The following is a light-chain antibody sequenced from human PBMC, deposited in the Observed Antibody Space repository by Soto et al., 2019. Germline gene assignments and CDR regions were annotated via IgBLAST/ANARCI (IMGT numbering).Light chain of an antibody. J-gene: IGLJ2*01. V-gene: IGLV4-69*01. CDR2: LNSDVSH. Sequence: QLVLTQSPSASASLGASVKLTCTLSSGHSNYVIAWHQQQPEKGPRYLMKLNSDVSHSKGDGIPDRFSGSSSGAERYLTISSIQSEDEADYYCQTWDTGIRVFGGGTKLTVL. CDR3: QTWDTGIRV. CDR1: SGHSNYV.